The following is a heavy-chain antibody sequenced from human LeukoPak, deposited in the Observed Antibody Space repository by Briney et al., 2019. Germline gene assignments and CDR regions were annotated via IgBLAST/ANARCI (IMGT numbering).Heavy chain of an antibody. D-gene: IGHD2-2*01. CDR3: AREAIVVVPAAMSGPGAFDI. CDR2: IYYSGST. CDR1: GGSISSYY. V-gene: IGHV4-59*01. Sequence: SETLSLTCTVSGGSISSYYWSWIRQPPGKGLEWIGYIYYSGSTNYNPSLKSRVTISVDTSKNQFSLKLSSVTAADTAVYYCAREAIVVVPAAMSGPGAFDIWGQGTMVTVSS. J-gene: IGHJ3*02.